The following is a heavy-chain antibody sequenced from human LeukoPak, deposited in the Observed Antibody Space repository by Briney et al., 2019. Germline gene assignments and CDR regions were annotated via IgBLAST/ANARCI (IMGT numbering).Heavy chain of an antibody. Sequence: GGSLRLSCAASGFTFSSYWMSWVRQAPGKGLEWVAVISYDGSQKYRADSVKGRFTISRDNSKNTLFLQMNSLRPEDTAVYYCATEQWLDGNAFDIWGQGTMVTVSS. CDR1: GFTFSSYW. J-gene: IGHJ3*02. CDR3: ATEQWLDGNAFDI. V-gene: IGHV3-30*03. CDR2: ISYDGSQK. D-gene: IGHD6-19*01.